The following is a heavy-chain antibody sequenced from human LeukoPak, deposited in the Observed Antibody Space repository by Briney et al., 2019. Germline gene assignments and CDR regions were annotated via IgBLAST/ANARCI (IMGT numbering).Heavy chain of an antibody. D-gene: IGHD4-23*01. J-gene: IGHJ4*02. CDR2: IYHSGST. CDR3: ARYSGDYGGNLYFFDY. V-gene: IGHV4-30-2*01. Sequence: SETLSLTCTVSGGSISSGGYYWSWIRQPPGKGLEWIGYIYHSGSTYYNPSLKSRVTISVDRSKNQFSLKLSSVTAADTAVYYCARYSGDYGGNLYFFDYWGQGTLVTVSS. CDR1: GGSISSGGYY.